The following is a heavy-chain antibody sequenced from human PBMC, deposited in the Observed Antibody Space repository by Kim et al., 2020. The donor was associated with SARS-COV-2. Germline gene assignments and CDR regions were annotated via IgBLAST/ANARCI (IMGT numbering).Heavy chain of an antibody. Sequence: SETLSLTCTVSGGSISSSSYYWGWIRQPPGKGLEWIGSIYYSGSTYYNPSLKSRVTISVDTSKNQFSLKLISVTAADTAVYYCARHWGSKKIFGVVIIQGVFDPWGQGTLVTVSS. CDR1: GGSISSSSYY. D-gene: IGHD3-3*01. J-gene: IGHJ5*02. CDR3: ARHWGSKKIFGVVIIQGVFDP. V-gene: IGHV4-39*01. CDR2: IYYSGST.